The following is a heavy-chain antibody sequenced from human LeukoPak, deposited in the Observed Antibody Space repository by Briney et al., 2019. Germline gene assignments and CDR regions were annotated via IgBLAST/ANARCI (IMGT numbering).Heavy chain of an antibody. Sequence: GGSLRLSCAASGFTFSNYAMNWVRQAPGKGLEWVGRTRSKANSYTTGYAASVKGRFAISRDDSKNSLYLQMNSLKTEDTAVYYCARRVGATAFDIWGQGTMVTVSS. CDR2: TRSKANSYTT. CDR1: GFTFSNYA. J-gene: IGHJ3*02. CDR3: ARRVGATAFDI. V-gene: IGHV3-72*01. D-gene: IGHD1-26*01.